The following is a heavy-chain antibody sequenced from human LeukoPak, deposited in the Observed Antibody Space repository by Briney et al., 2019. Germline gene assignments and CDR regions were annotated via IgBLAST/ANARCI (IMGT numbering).Heavy chain of an antibody. CDR3: ARDSPNDSSGYYYDGRYGMDV. CDR1: GGTFSSYA. D-gene: IGHD3-22*01. Sequence: ASVKVSCKASGGTFSSYAISWVRQAPGQGLEWMGGIIPIFGTANYAQKFQGRVTITADESTSTDYMELSSLRSEDTAVYYCARDSPNDSSGYYYDGRYGMDVWGQGTTVTVSS. CDR2: IIPIFGTA. J-gene: IGHJ6*02. V-gene: IGHV1-69*13.